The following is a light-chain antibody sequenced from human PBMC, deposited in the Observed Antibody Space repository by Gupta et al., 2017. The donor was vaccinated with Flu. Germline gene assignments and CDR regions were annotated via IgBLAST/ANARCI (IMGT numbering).Light chain of an antibody. V-gene: IGLV2-14*01. CDR2: EVN. J-gene: IGLJ3*02. Sequence: QSALTQPASVSVSPGQSITISCTGTSSDVGAYNHVSWYQQHPGKAPKLMIYEVNNRPSVISSRFSGSKSGNTASLTISGLQAEDEADYYCSSYTSTNTWVFGGGTKLTVL. CDR3: SSYTSTNTWV. CDR1: SSDVGAYNH.